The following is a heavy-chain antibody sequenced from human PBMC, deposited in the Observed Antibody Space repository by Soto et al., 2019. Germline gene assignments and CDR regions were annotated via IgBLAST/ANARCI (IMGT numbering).Heavy chain of an antibody. Sequence: SETLSLTCTVSGGSISTGGYYWSWIRQYPGKGLEWLGYIDGSGYTFYNPSLQSRLTLSMDTSKNQFSQKLSSATAADTAVYFCARKQAGFFYGIDYWGQGTLVTVSS. D-gene: IGHD3-3*01. CDR3: ARKQAGFFYGIDY. CDR1: GGSISTGGYY. J-gene: IGHJ4*02. CDR2: IDGSGYT. V-gene: IGHV4-31*03.